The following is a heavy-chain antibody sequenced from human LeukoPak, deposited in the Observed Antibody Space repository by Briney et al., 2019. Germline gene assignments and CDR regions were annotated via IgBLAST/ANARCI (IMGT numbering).Heavy chain of an antibody. Sequence: GGSLRLSCTASGFTFSSSWMSWVRQAPGKGLEWVANIKQDGSERYYVDSVKGRFTISRDNAKNSLYLQMNSLRAEDTAVYYCAIKKYYYDSSGSGWFDPWGQGTLVTVSS. J-gene: IGHJ5*02. CDR1: GFTFSSSW. V-gene: IGHV3-7*01. D-gene: IGHD3-22*01. CDR3: AIKKYYYDSSGSGWFDP. CDR2: IKQDGSER.